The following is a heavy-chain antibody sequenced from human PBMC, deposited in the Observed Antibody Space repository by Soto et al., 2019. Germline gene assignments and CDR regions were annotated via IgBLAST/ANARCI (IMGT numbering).Heavy chain of an antibody. D-gene: IGHD3-3*01. CDR1: GGSINNNNW. Sequence: QVQLQESGPGLVKPSGTLSLTCAVSGGSINNNNWWSWVRQPPGKGLEWIGEIFHSGSTKYNPSLKSLVTITIDKSKNQVSLKLTSVIAADTAVYYCARLNYDSWSGYFLDYWGQGTLVTVSS. CDR3: ARLNYDSWSGYFLDY. V-gene: IGHV4-4*02. CDR2: IFHSGST. J-gene: IGHJ4*02.